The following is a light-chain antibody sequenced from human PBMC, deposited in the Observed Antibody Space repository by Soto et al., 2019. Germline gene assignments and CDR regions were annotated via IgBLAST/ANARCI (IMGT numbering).Light chain of an antibody. CDR3: MQSTQIPYT. CDR2: KIF. CDR1: QSLVHNNGYTY. Sequence: DIVLTQTPLSSPVTLGQPASISCRSSQSLVHNNGYTYLSWLQQRPGQPPRLLIYKIFNRFSGVPDRFSGSGAETDFTLKISRVEAEDVGVYYCMQSTQIPYTFGQGTKLEIK. J-gene: IGKJ2*01. V-gene: IGKV2-24*01.